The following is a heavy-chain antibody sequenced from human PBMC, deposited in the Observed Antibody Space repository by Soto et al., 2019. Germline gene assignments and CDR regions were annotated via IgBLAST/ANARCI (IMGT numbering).Heavy chain of an antibody. CDR3: EREGRIGWLGSDN. D-gene: IGHD6-19*01. CDR2: ISTYNVNT. V-gene: IGHV1-18*01. Sequence: QVQLVQSGPEVKKPGASVKVSCTASGYTFTRHGFSWVRQAPGQGLEWMGWISTYNVNTHYAQKFQGRVTMPADTPASTVYMELTSLRPDDTAIYFCEREGRIGWLGSDNWGQGTLVTVSS. J-gene: IGHJ4*02. CDR1: GYTFTRHG.